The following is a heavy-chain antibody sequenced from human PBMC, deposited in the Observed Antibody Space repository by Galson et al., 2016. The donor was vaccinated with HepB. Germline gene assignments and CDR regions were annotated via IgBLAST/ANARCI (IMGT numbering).Heavy chain of an antibody. V-gene: IGHV3-23*01. CDR3: ANYLGYGSGRPGYFHS. Sequence: SLRLSCAASGFTFSSYAMSWVRQAPGKGLEWVSVISAASNTYYTDSVQGRFSISRDNSETTLYLEMNSLRVEDRAVYFCANYLGYGSGRPGYFHSWGQGTLVTVSP. J-gene: IGHJ4*02. CDR2: ISAASNT. CDR1: GFTFSSYA. D-gene: IGHD3-10*01.